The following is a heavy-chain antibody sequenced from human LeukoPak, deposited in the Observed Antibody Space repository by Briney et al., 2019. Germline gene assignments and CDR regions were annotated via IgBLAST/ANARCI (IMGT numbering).Heavy chain of an antibody. D-gene: IGHD6-19*01. CDR3: ARHMYSSGSYYNGMDV. CDR1: GGSISSYY. J-gene: IGHJ6*02. Sequence: SETLSLTCTVSGGSISSYYWSWIRQPPGKGLEWIGYIYYSGSTNYNPSLKSRVTISVDTSKNQFSLKLSSVTAADTAVYYCARHMYSSGSYYNGMDVWGQGTTVTVSS. V-gene: IGHV4-59*08. CDR2: IYYSGST.